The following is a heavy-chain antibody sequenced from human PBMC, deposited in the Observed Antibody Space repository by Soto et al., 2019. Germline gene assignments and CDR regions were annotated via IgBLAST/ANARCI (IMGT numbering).Heavy chain of an antibody. D-gene: IGHD6-19*01. J-gene: IGHJ4*02. CDR3: ASHTRGASIAVAGTSSFDY. Sequence: QLQLQESGPGLVKPSETLSLTCTVSGGSISSSSYYWGWIRQPPGKGLEWIGSIYYSGSTYYNPSLKGRGPISVDTPKTQFPLKLSSVTAADTAVYYCASHTRGASIAVAGTSSFDYWGQGTLVTVSS. CDR2: IYYSGST. V-gene: IGHV4-39*01. CDR1: GGSISSSSYY.